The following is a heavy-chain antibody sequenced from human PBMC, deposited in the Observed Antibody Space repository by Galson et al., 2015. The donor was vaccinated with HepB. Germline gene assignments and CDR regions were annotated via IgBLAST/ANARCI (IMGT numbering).Heavy chain of an antibody. Sequence: QSGAEVKKPGESLKISCKGSGYDFASYWVAWVRQMPGKGLEWMGFIYPGDSDARYNPSFQGQVTISADESSNTAYLHWSSLRASDTAMYYCARHFDYGVAFDPWGQGTLVTVSS. V-gene: IGHV5-51*01. CDR2: IYPGDSDA. CDR1: GYDFASYW. J-gene: IGHJ5*02. CDR3: ARHFDYGVAFDP. D-gene: IGHD4/OR15-4a*01.